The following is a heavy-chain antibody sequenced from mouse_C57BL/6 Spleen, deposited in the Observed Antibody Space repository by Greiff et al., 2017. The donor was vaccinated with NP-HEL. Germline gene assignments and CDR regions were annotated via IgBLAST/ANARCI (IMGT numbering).Heavy chain of an antibody. CDR3: ARREDHYSNYGWFAY. Sequence: QVQLKESGAELVKPGASVKLSCKASGYTFTEYTIHWVKQRSGQGLEWIGWFYPGSGSIKYNEKFKDKATLTADKSSSTVYMELSRLTSEDSAVYFCARREDHYSNYGWFAYWGQGTLVTVSA. CDR1: GYTFTEYT. V-gene: IGHV1-62-2*01. CDR2: FYPGSGSI. D-gene: IGHD2-5*01. J-gene: IGHJ3*01.